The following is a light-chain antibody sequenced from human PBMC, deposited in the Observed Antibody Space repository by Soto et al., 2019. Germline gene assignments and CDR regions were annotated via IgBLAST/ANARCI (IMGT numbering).Light chain of an antibody. Sequence: QSVLTQPPSVYAAPGQKVTISCSGSSSNIGNNYVSWYQQLPGTAPKVLIYDNNKRPSGIPDRFSGSKSGTSATLGITGLQTGDEADYYCGTWDSSLSAYVFGFGTKLTVL. V-gene: IGLV1-51*01. J-gene: IGLJ1*01. CDR1: SSNIGNNY. CDR2: DNN. CDR3: GTWDSSLSAYV.